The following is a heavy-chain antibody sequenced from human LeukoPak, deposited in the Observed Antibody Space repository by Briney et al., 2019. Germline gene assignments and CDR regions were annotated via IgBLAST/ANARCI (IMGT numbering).Heavy chain of an antibody. CDR2: IIPILGIA. J-gene: IGHJ3*02. CDR3: ARDQVEWELLPSDAFDI. D-gene: IGHD1-26*01. Sequence: ASVKVSCKASGYTFISYDISWVRQAPGQGLEWMGRIIPILGIANYAQKFQGRVTITADKSTSTAYMELSSLRSEDTAVYYCARDQVEWELLPSDAFDIWGQGTMVTVSS. CDR1: GYTFISYD. V-gene: IGHV1-69*04.